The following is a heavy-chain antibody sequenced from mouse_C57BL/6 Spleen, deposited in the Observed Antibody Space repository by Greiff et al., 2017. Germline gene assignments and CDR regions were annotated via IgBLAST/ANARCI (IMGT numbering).Heavy chain of an antibody. CDR1: GYTFTDYY. Sequence: VQLQQSGAELVRPGASVKLSCKASGYTFTDYYINWVKQRPGQGLEWIARIYPGSGNTYYNEKFKGKATLTAEKSSSTAYMQLSSLTSEDSAVYFCARSGWDGYFDVWGTGTTVTVSS. V-gene: IGHV1-76*01. D-gene: IGHD4-1*01. J-gene: IGHJ1*03. CDR3: ARSGWDGYFDV. CDR2: IYPGSGNT.